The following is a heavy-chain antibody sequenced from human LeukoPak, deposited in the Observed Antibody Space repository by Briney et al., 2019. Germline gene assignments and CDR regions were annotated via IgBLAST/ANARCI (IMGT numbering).Heavy chain of an antibody. CDR3: ARTREDPGRTWYFDY. Sequence: GGSLRLSCVASGFTVSSSFMSWVRQAPGKGQEWVSVIYSGGSTYYADSVKGRFTISRDNSKNTLYLQMNSLRAEDTAVYYCARTREDPGRTWYFDYWGQGTLVTVSS. J-gene: IGHJ4*02. CDR1: GFTVSSSF. CDR2: IYSGGST. V-gene: IGHV3-53*01. D-gene: IGHD1-14*01.